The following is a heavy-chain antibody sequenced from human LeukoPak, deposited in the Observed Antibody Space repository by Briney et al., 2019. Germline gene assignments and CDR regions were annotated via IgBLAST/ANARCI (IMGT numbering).Heavy chain of an antibody. D-gene: IGHD3-10*01. CDR2: TYYRSNKWNS. J-gene: IGHJ5*02. CDR3: AGDGSASFFNL. V-gene: IGHV6-1*01. Sequence: SQTLLLTCAISGDSVSSDSAVWNWIRQSPSRGLEWLGRTYYRSNKWNSHYAESVKSRLTIKPDTSRNQFSLQLNSVTPEDTAVYYCAGDGSASFFNLWGEGTLVTVSS. CDR1: GDSVSSDSAV.